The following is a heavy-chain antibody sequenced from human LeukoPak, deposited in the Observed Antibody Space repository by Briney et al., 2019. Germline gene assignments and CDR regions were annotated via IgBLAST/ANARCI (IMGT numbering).Heavy chain of an antibody. J-gene: IGHJ6*02. Sequence: PSETLSLTCTVSGGSIGNYYWTWIRQPPGKGLEWIGYVYYSGNTYYNPSLKSRVTISLDTSKKQFSLKVTSVTAEDTAVYYCARDPPSPVTGGWYPDDYGMDVWGQGTTVTVSS. CDR2: VYYSGNT. CDR1: GGSIGNYY. V-gene: IGHV4-59*12. CDR3: ARDPPSPVTGGWYPDDYGMDV. D-gene: IGHD6-19*01.